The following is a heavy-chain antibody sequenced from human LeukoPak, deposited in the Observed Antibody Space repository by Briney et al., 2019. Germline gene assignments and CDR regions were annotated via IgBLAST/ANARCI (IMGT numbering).Heavy chain of an antibody. CDR2: IKSKTDGGTT. CDR3: TTDQYSGTMTFDY. J-gene: IGHJ4*02. Sequence: PGGSLRLSCAASGFTFSSYGMHWVRQAPGKGLEWVGRIKSKTDGGTTDYAAPVKGRFTISRDDSKNTLYLRMNSLKREDTAVYYCTTDQYSGTMTFDYWGQGTLVTVSS. V-gene: IGHV3-15*01. CDR1: GFTFSSYG. D-gene: IGHD6-6*01.